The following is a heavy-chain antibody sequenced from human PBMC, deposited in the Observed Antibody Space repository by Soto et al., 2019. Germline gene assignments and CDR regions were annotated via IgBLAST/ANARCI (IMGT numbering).Heavy chain of an antibody. CDR1: GFSFSTYR. CDR2: INTDGSST. Sequence: DVQLVESGGGLVQFGGSLRLSCAASGFSFSTYRMHWVRQAPGKGLVWVSRINTDGSSTSYADSVKGRFTISRDKAKNTLYLQMNSLRAEDTAVYYCAREKTFYSSSSGFGYWGQGTLVTVSS. V-gene: IGHV3-74*01. CDR3: AREKTFYSSSSGFGY. J-gene: IGHJ4*02. D-gene: IGHD6-6*01.